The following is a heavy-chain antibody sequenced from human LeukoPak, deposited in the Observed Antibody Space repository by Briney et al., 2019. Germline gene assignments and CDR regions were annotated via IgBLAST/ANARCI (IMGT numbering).Heavy chain of an antibody. D-gene: IGHD3-10*01. CDR1: GGTFSSYS. J-gene: IGHJ4*01. Sequence: SVKVSRKASGGTFSSYSISWVRQAPGQGLDWMGWVIPILGTAHYAQKFQGRVKITADKSKSTVYIEVSSLRSEDPAVYYCASSLVSPGIGRPEYYFDYWGQGTLVTVSS. CDR2: VIPILGTA. CDR3: ASSLVSPGIGRPEYYFDY. V-gene: IGHV1-69*06.